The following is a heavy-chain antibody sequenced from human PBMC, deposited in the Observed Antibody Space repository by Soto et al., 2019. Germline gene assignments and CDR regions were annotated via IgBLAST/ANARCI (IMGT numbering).Heavy chain of an antibody. Sequence: PGESLKISCKGSGYSFTSYWIGCVRQIPGKGLEWLGIIYPGDSDTRYSPSFQGQVTISADKSISNAYLQWSSLKASDTAMYYCARAVRRHYYYGMDVWGQGTTVTVSS. V-gene: IGHV5-51*01. D-gene: IGHD4-17*01. CDR1: GYSFTSYW. CDR2: IYPGDSDT. CDR3: ARAVRRHYYYGMDV. J-gene: IGHJ6*02.